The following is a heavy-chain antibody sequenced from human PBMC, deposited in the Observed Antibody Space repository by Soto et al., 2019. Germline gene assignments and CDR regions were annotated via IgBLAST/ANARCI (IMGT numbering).Heavy chain of an antibody. CDR3: ATVRAYCGGDCSPGYFDY. D-gene: IGHD2-21*02. J-gene: IGHJ4*02. Sequence: EASVKVSCKVSGYTLTELSMHWVRQAPGKGLEWMGGFDPEDGETIYAQKFQGRVTMTEDTSTDTAYMELSSLRSEDTAVYYCATVRAYCGGDCSPGYFDYWGQGTLVTVYS. CDR2: FDPEDGET. V-gene: IGHV1-24*01. CDR1: GYTLTELS.